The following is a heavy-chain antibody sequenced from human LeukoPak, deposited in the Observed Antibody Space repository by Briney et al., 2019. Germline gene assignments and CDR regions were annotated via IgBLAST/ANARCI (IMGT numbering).Heavy chain of an antibody. J-gene: IGHJ4*02. V-gene: IGHV3-9*01. CDR2: ISWNSGSI. D-gene: IGHD6-19*01. CDR1: GSTFDDYA. Sequence: PGGSLRLSCAASGSTFDDYAMHWVRQAPGKGLEWVSGISWNSGSIGYADSVKGRFTISRDNAKNSLYLQMNSLRAEDTALYYCAKDMSTAVAGTIFDYWGQGTLVTVSS. CDR3: AKDMSTAVAGTIFDY.